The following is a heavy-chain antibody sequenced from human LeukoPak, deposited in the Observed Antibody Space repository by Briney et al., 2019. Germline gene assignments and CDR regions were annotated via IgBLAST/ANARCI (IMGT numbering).Heavy chain of an antibody. Sequence: SETLSLTCTVSGGSISSSSYYWGWIRQPPGKGLEWIGSIYYSGSTYYNPSLKSRVTISVDTSKNQFSLKLSSVTAADTAVYYCASTEGDYYGSGSSINNWFDPWGQGTLVTVSS. V-gene: IGHV4-39*01. CDR1: GGSISSSSYY. CDR3: ASTEGDYYGSGSSINNWFDP. J-gene: IGHJ5*02. CDR2: IYYSGST. D-gene: IGHD3-10*01.